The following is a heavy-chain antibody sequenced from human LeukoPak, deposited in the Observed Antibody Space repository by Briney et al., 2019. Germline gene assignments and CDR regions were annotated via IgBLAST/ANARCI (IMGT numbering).Heavy chain of an antibody. Sequence: ASVKVSCKAFGYTFTGYYMHWVRQAPGQGLEWMGWINPNSGGTNYAQKFQGRVTMTRDTSISTAYMELSRLRSDDTAVYYCARERKGYYDSSGYYGLTFDYWGQGTLVTVSS. CDR3: ARERKGYYDSSGYYGLTFDY. D-gene: IGHD3-22*01. V-gene: IGHV1-2*02. CDR1: GYTFTGYY. CDR2: INPNSGGT. J-gene: IGHJ4*02.